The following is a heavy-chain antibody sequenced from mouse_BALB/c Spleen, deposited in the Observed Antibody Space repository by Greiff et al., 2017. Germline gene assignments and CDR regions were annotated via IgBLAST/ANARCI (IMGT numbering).Heavy chain of an antibody. J-gene: IGHJ3*01. V-gene: IGHV5-12-1*01. CDR3: ARQLSTMITGFAY. Sequence: EVKLMESGGGLVKPGGSLKLSCAASGFAFSSYDMSWVRQTPEKRLEWVAYISSGGGSTYYPDTVKGRFTISRDNAKNTLYLQMSSLKSEDTAMYYCARQLSTMITGFAYWGQGTLVTVSA. CDR1: GFAFSSYD. D-gene: IGHD2-4*01. CDR2: ISSGGGST.